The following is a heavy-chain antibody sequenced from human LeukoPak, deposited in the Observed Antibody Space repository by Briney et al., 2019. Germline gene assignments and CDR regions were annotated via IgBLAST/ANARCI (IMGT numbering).Heavy chain of an antibody. CDR1: DFSFITYA. Sequence: PGGSLRLSCAASDFSFITYAMSWVRQAPGKGLEWVSTITGRGDATYYADSVKGRFTISRDNSKNTLYLQMNSLRADDTAVYYCATVASFSVSYDAFDIWGQGTMVTVSS. CDR2: ITGRGDAT. D-gene: IGHD1-26*01. V-gene: IGHV3-23*01. J-gene: IGHJ3*02. CDR3: ATVASFSVSYDAFDI.